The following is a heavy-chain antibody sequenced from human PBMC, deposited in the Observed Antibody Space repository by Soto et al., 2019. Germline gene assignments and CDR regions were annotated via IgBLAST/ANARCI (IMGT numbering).Heavy chain of an antibody. CDR3: ARDTGDGNFDF. CDR1: GYTFSSYA. V-gene: IGHV1-3*01. D-gene: IGHD3-10*01. Sequence: ASVKVSFKASGYTFSSYAMHWVRQAPGQRLEWMGWINAGYGNTKSSQKFQDRVTISRDTSASTAYMELTSLRYEDTAVYYCARDTGDGNFDFCAQGTLVPLSS. CDR2: INAGYGNT. J-gene: IGHJ4*02.